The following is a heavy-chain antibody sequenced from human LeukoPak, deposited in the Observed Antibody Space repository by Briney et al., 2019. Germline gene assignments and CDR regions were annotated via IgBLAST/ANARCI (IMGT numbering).Heavy chain of an antibody. V-gene: IGHV1-69*01. Sequence: KVSCKASGGSFSSYAINWVRQAPGQGLEWMGGITPIFGTPNYAQEFRGRVTITADESTSTAYLELSSLRSADTAVYYCSRGRYCSSPSCPFDYWGQGTLATVSS. CDR1: GGSFSSYA. J-gene: IGHJ4*02. D-gene: IGHD2-2*01. CDR3: SRGRYCSSPSCPFDY. CDR2: ITPIFGTP.